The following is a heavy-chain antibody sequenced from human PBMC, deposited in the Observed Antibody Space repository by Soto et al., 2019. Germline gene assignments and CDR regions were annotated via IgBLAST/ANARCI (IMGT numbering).Heavy chain of an antibody. Sequence: GGSLRLSCAASGFTFSSYAMSWVRQAPGKGLEWVSAISGSGGSTYYADSVKGRFTISRDNSKNTLYLQMNSLRAEDTAVYYCARDSGPNWNEYYYYYMDVWGKGTTVTVSS. CDR1: GFTFSSYA. V-gene: IGHV3-23*01. J-gene: IGHJ6*03. CDR3: ARDSGPNWNEYYYYYMDV. D-gene: IGHD1-1*01. CDR2: ISGSGGST.